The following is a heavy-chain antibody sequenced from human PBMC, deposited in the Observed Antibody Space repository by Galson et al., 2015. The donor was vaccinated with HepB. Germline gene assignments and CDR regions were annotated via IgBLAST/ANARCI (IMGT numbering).Heavy chain of an antibody. J-gene: IGHJ6*02. Sequence: SVKVSCKASGYTLTELSMHWVRQAPGKGLEWMGGFDPEDGETIYAQKFQGGVTMTEDTSTDTAYMELSSLRSEDTAVYYCATALDRGYYYYYYGMDVWGQGTTVTVSS. CDR1: GYTLTELS. V-gene: IGHV1-24*01. CDR3: ATALDRGYYYYYYGMDV. CDR2: FDPEDGET.